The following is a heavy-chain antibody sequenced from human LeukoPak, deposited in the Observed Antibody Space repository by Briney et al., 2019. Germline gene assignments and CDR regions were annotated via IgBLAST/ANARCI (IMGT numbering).Heavy chain of an antibody. CDR3: AKTGYFYGSGTYSDY. CDR1: GFTFSSYA. J-gene: IGHJ4*02. V-gene: IGHV3-23*01. D-gene: IGHD3-10*01. Sequence: GGSLRLSCAASGFTFSSYAMSWVRQAPGKGLEWVSGISEGGGTTYYADSVKGRFTISRDNSKHTLFLQMNSLRAEDTAVYYCAKTGYFYGSGTYSDYWGQGTLVTVSS. CDR2: ISEGGGTT.